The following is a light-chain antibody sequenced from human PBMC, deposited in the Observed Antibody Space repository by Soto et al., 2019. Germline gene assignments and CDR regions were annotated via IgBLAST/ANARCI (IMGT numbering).Light chain of an antibody. CDR2: GAS. CDR3: QQFDRSLPSWT. J-gene: IGKJ1*01. CDR1: QSVSSNS. Sequence: ETVLTQSPGTLSLSPGERATLSCRASQSVSSNSLAWYQHIPGQAPRLLIYGASTRATGIPDRFSGSGSGTDFPLTISRLEPEDVAVYYCQQFDRSLPSWTFGQGTKVE. V-gene: IGKV3-20*01.